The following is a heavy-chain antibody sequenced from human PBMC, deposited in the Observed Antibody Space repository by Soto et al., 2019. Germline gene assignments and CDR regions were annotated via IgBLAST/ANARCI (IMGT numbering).Heavy chain of an antibody. CDR1: GGSISSGGYY. J-gene: IGHJ3*02. CDR2: IYYSGST. Sequence: SETLSLTCTVSGGSISSGGYYWSWIRQHPGKGLEWIGYIYYSGSTYYNPSLKSRVTISVDTSKNQFSLKLSSVTAADTAVYYRARGDYSSSPLARMEAFDIWGQGTMVTVSS. CDR3: ARGDYSSSPLARMEAFDI. D-gene: IGHD6-6*01. V-gene: IGHV4-31*03.